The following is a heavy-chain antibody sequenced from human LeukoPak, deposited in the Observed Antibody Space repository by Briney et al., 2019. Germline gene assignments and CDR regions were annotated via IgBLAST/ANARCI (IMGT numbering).Heavy chain of an antibody. CDR2: IYPGDSDT. V-gene: IGHV5-51*01. D-gene: IGHD1-1*01. J-gene: IGHJ6*03. CDR1: GYSFTNYW. Sequence: GESLKISCKSSGYSFTNYWIAWVRQMPGKGLEWMGIIYPGDSDTRYSPSFQGQVTISADKSISTAYLQWSSLKASDTAMYYCALENDYYMDVWGKGTTVTVSS. CDR3: ALENDYYMDV.